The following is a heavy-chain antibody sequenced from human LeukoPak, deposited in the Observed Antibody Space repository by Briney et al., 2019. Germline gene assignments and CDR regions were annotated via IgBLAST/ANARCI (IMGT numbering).Heavy chain of an antibody. V-gene: IGHV3-74*01. CDR2: INSDGTTT. CDR1: GFTFSNYW. CDR3: ARDPHGYWWFDP. Sequence: GGSLRLSCAASGFTFSNYWMHWVRQAPGKGLVWVSRINSDGTTTTYADSVKGRFTISRDNAKNTLYLQMNSLRVEDTAVYYCARDPHGYWWFDPWGQGTLVTVSS. D-gene: IGHD5-18*01. J-gene: IGHJ5*02.